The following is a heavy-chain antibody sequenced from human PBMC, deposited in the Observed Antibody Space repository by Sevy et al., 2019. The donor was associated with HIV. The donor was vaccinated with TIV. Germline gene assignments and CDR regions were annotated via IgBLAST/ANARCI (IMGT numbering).Heavy chain of an antibody. J-gene: IGHJ4*02. V-gene: IGHV3-7*01. CDR3: ARDDGNYYFHY. CDR2: IKQEAGQK. Sequence: GGCLRLSCAASGFTFSKYWMGWVRQAPGKGLEWVANIKQEAGQKYYVDSVKGRFTISRDNAKNSLYLQMNSLRAEDTAVYFSARDDGNYYFHYWGQGTLVTVSS. CDR1: GFTFSKYW. D-gene: IGHD1-7*01.